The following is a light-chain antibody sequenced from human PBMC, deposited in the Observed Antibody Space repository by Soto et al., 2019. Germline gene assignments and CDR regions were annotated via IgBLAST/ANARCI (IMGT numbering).Light chain of an antibody. Sequence: SSVSGAPGQSITVSCTGTSSDVGGYNYVSWYQQYPGKVPGLMIYDVTNRPSGVSNRFSGSKSGNTASLTISGLQAEDEADYYCSSYRRGSTYVFGTGTKVTVL. CDR1: SSDVGGYNY. J-gene: IGLJ1*01. CDR3: SSYRRGSTYV. V-gene: IGLV2-14*01. CDR2: DVT.